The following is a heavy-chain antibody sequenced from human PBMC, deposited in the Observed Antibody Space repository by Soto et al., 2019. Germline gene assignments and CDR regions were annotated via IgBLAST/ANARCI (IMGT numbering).Heavy chain of an antibody. CDR3: ARGSLDTAYTYYYYYGMDV. V-gene: IGHV1-18*04. J-gene: IGHJ6*02. D-gene: IGHD5-18*01. CDR2: ISAYNGNT. Sequence: ASVKVSCKASGYTFTRYCISWVRQAPGQGLEWMGWISAYNGNTNYAQKLQGRVTMTTDTSTSTAYMELRSLRSDDTAVYYCARGSLDTAYTYYYYYGMDVWGQGTTVTVSS. CDR1: GYTFTRYC.